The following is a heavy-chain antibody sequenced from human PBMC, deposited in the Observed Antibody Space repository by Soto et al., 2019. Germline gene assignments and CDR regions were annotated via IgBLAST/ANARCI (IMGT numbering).Heavy chain of an antibody. V-gene: IGHV4-39*01. J-gene: IGHJ3*02. CDR2: IYYSGST. CDR1: GGSISSSSYY. D-gene: IGHD4-17*01. Sequence: QLQLQESGPGLVKPSETLSLTCTVSGGSISSSSYYWGWIRQPPGKGLEWIGSIYYSGSTYYNPSLKSRVTISVDTSKNQFSLKLSSVTAADTAVYYCARHVSYGDYVYLRSSAAFDIWGQGTMVTVSS. CDR3: ARHVSYGDYVYLRSSAAFDI.